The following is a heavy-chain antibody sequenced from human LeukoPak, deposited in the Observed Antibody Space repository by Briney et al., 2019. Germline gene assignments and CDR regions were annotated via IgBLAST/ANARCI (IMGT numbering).Heavy chain of an antibody. CDR1: GFTVSSNY. J-gene: IGHJ3*02. CDR2: ISGSGGST. V-gene: IGHV3-23*01. CDR3: AKGKYQLPWDAFDI. D-gene: IGHD2-2*01. Sequence: GGSLRLSCAASGFTVSSNYMSWVRQAPGKGLEWVSAISGSGGSTYYADSVKGRFTISRDNSKNTLYLQMNSLRAEDTAVYYCAKGKYQLPWDAFDIWGQGTMVTVSS.